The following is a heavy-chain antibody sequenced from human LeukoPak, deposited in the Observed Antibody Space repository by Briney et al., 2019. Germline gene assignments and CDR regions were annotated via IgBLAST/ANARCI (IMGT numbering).Heavy chain of an antibody. CDR3: ARVYGDYDNDAFDI. Sequence: EASMKVSFKASGYTFTTYGISWVRQAPGQGLEWMGWISTYNGDTNYAQKLQGRVTMTTDTSTSTAYMELRSLRSDDTAVYYCARVYGDYDNDAFDIWGQGTMVTVSS. J-gene: IGHJ3*02. V-gene: IGHV1-18*01. CDR2: ISTYNGDT. D-gene: IGHD4-17*01. CDR1: GYTFTTYG.